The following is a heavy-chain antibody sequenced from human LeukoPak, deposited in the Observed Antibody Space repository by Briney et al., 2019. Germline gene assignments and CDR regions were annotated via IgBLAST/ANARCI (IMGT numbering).Heavy chain of an antibody. J-gene: IGHJ4*02. Sequence: PGGSVRLSCAASRMTFSNYFMHWVRQPGGKGLEDVAAISSNGDTTFYANSVKGKFTITSDNSKETPFLQMGSRRVDDIAVYYCRIRAVGEVDYWGQRTVISVCS. CDR3: RIRAVGEVDY. CDR2: ISSNGDTT. V-gene: IGHV3-64*01. CDR1: RMTFSNYF. D-gene: IGHD4-23*01.